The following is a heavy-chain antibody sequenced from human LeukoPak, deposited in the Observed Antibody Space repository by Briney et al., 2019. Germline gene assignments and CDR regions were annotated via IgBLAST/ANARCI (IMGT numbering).Heavy chain of an antibody. CDR3: ARGEVKFGDAVVY. CDR2: MNPNSGNT. J-gene: IGHJ4*02. V-gene: IGHV1-8*01. CDR1: GYTFTSYD. D-gene: IGHD3-16*01. Sequence: ASVKVSCKASGYTFTSYDINWVRQATGQGLGWMGWMNPNSGNTGYAQKFQGRVTMTRNTSISTAYMELSSLRSEDTAVYYCARGEVKFGDAVVYWGQGTLVTVSS.